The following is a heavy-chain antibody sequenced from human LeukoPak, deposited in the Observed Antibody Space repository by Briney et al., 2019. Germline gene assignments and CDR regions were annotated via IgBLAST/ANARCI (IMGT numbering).Heavy chain of an antibody. CDR3: ARGVESSSWFRYYFDY. Sequence: GGSLRLSCAASGFTFSNYWMSWVRQAPGKGLEWVSGINWNGGSTGYADSVKGRFTISRDNAKNSLYLQMNSLRAEDTALYYCARGVESSSWFRYYFDYWGQGTLVTVSS. J-gene: IGHJ4*02. CDR1: GFTFSNYW. CDR2: INWNGGST. V-gene: IGHV3-20*04. D-gene: IGHD6-13*01.